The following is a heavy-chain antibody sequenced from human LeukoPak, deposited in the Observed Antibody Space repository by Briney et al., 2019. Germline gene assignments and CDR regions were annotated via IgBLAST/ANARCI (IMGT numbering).Heavy chain of an antibody. CDR2: IYSGGST. CDR1: GFTVSSNY. V-gene: IGHV3-66*01. D-gene: IGHD6-19*01. CDR3: ARDRRPYSSGWYQYFQH. Sequence: GGSLRLSCAASGFTVSSNYMSWVRQAPGKGLEWVSVIYSGGSTYYADSVKGRFVISRDNAKNSLYLQMNSLRAEDTAVYYCARDRRPYSSGWYQYFQHWGQGTLVTVSS. J-gene: IGHJ1*01.